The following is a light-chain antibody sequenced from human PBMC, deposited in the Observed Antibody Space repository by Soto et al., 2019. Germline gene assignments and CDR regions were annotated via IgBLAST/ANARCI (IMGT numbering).Light chain of an antibody. CDR2: AAS. CDR3: HQSYSTPRT. J-gene: IGKJ4*01. V-gene: IGKV1-39*01. CDR1: QSISSY. Sequence: DIQMTHSPSSLSASVGDRVTITCRARQSISSYLNWYQQKLGKAPKLLIYAASSLQTGVPSRFRGSGSGTDFTLTISSLQPEDFATYYGHQSYSTPRTFGGGTKVEIK.